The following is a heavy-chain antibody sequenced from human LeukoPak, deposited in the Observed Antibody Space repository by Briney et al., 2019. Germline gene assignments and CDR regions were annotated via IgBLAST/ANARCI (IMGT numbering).Heavy chain of an antibody. CDR2: IYYSGST. CDR3: ARDVGGNSPFDY. J-gene: IGHJ4*02. CDR1: GGSISSGGYY. D-gene: IGHD4-23*01. V-gene: IGHV4-31*03. Sequence: SETLSLTCTVSGGSISSGGYYWSWIRQHPGKGLEWIGYIYYSGSTYYNPSLKSRVTISVDTSKNQFSLKLSSVIAADTAVYYCARDVGGNSPFDYWGQGTLVTVSS.